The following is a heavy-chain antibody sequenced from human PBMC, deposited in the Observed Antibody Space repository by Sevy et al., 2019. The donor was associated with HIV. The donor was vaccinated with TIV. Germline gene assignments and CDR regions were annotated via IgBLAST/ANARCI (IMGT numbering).Heavy chain of an antibody. Sequence: GGSLRLSCAASGFTFSSYSMNWVRQAPGKGLEWVSSISSSSSYIYYADSVKGRFTISRDNAKNSLYLQMNSLRAEDTAVYYCARGLPAMVQAVDYWGQGTLVTVSS. V-gene: IGHV3-21*01. CDR3: ARGLPAMVQAVDY. CDR2: ISSSSSYI. D-gene: IGHD3-10*01. J-gene: IGHJ4*02. CDR1: GFTFSSYS.